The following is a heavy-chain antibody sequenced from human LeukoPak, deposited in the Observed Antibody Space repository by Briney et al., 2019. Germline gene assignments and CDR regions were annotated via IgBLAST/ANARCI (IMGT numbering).Heavy chain of an antibody. J-gene: IGHJ3*02. D-gene: IGHD3-9*01. V-gene: IGHV3-23*01. Sequence: GGSLRLSCAASGFTFSSYAMSWVRQAPGKGLEWVSAISGSGGSTYYADSVKGRFTISRDNSKYTLYLQMNSLRAEDTAVYYCAKGMTGYYITSDAFDIWGQGTMVTVSS. CDR2: ISGSGGST. CDR3: AKGMTGYYITSDAFDI. CDR1: GFTFSSYA.